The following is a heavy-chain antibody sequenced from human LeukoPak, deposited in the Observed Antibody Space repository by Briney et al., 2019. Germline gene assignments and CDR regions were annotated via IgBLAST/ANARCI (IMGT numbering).Heavy chain of an antibody. J-gene: IGHJ4*02. D-gene: IGHD3-10*01. CDR3: AKVRRITMVRGVLPTPDY. CDR2: ISGSGGST. V-gene: IGHV3-23*01. CDR1: GFTFSSYA. Sequence: GGSLRLSCAASGFTFSSYAMSWVRQAPGKGLEWVSAISGSGGSTYYADSVKGRFTISRDNSKNTLYLQMNSLRAEDTAVYYCAKVRRITMVRGVLPTPDYWGQGTLVTVSS.